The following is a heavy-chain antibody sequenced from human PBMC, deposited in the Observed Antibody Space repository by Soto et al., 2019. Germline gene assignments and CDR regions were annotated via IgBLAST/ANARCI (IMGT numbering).Heavy chain of an antibody. D-gene: IGHD6-13*01. J-gene: IGHJ4*02. CDR1: GFSFRSYV. CDR2: ISNDGSYK. V-gene: IGHV3-30*03. CDR3: ARDWWEEPAGKETVSQFDY. Sequence: QVQLVESGGGVVQPGRSLRLSCTASGFSFRSYVMHWVRQAPGKGLEWVALISNDGSYKYYADSVKGRFTISRDNSKNTLHLQMNSLRAEDTAVYYCARDWWEEPAGKETVSQFDYWGQGTLVTVSS.